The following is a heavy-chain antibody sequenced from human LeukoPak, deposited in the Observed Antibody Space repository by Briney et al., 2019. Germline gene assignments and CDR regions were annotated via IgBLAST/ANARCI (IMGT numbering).Heavy chain of an antibody. J-gene: IGHJ4*02. CDR2: MNPNSGNT. V-gene: IGHV1-8*01. D-gene: IGHD3-10*01. CDR3: ARGLMVRGRLWD. Sequence: ASVKVSCKASGYTFTSYDINWVRQATGQGLEWMGWMNPNSGNTGYAQKFQGRVTMTRNTSISTAYTELSSLRSEDTAVYYCARGLMVRGRLWDWGQGTLVTVSS. CDR1: GYTFTSYD.